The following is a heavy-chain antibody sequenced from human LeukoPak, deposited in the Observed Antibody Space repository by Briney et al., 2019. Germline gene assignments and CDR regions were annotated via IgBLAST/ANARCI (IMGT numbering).Heavy chain of an antibody. Sequence: KPSETLSLTCIVSGSSISNYYWSWIRQPPGKELEWIGYIYYSGSTNYNPSLKSRVTISVDTSKNQFSLKLSSVTAADTAVYYCARDLWSGYMDVWGKGTTVTVSS. J-gene: IGHJ6*03. CDR3: ARDLWSGYMDV. CDR2: IYYSGST. D-gene: IGHD3-3*01. CDR1: GSSISNYY. V-gene: IGHV4-59*01.